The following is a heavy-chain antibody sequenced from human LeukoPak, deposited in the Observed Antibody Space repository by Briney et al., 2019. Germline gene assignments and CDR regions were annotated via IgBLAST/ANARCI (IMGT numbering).Heavy chain of an antibody. CDR2: IRYDGSNK. V-gene: IGHV3-30*02. J-gene: IGHJ4*02. CDR3: AKDALLVGAIYYFDY. D-gene: IGHD1-26*01. Sequence: PGGSLRLSCAASGFTFSSYGMHWVRQAPGKWLEWVAFIRYDGSNKYYADSVKGRFTISRDNSKNTLFLQMNSLRAEDTAVYYCAKDALLVGAIYYFDYWGQGTLVTVSS. CDR1: GFTFSSYG.